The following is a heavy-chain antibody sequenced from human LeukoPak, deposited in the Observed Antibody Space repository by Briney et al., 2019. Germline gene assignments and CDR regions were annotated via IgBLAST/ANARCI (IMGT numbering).Heavy chain of an antibody. CDR2: ISGSGGST. V-gene: IGHV3-23*01. CDR1: GFTFSSYA. D-gene: IGHD1-26*01. J-gene: IGHJ4*02. CDR3: AKDRGVWWELLDY. Sequence: PGGSLRLSCAASGFTFSSYAMSWVRQAPGKGLEWVSAISGSGGSTYYADSVKGRFTISRDNSKNTLYLQMNSLRAKDTAVYYCAKDRGVWWELLDYWAQGTLVTVSS.